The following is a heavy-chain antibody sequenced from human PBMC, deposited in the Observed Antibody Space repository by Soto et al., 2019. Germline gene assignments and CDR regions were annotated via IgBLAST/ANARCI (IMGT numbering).Heavy chain of an antibody. CDR1: GFTFRTYP. J-gene: IGHJ4*02. Sequence: GGSQRLSCSASGFTFRTYPSSWFRQAPGRGLEWVGFIRTKTSGATVEYAASVKGRFTISRDDTKGIASLQVSSPYAEEPAIYYCSRVGGGGSWSDGFYFDYWGQGTLVTVSS. D-gene: IGHD2-2*03. CDR2: IRTKTSGATV. V-gene: IGHV3-49*03. CDR3: SRVGGGGSWSDGFYFDY.